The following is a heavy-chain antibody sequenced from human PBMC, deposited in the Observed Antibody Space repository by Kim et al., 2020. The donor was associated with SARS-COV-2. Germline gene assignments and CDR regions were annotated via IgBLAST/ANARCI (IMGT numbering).Heavy chain of an antibody. V-gene: IGHV5-51*01. CDR1: GYSFNTYW. CDR3: TRASGEGNYYYGIYV. D-gene: IGHD1-26*01. J-gene: IGHJ6*02. CDR2: IYPGDSET. Sequence: GESLKISCKGSGYSFNTYWIGWVRQMPGKGPEWMGFIYPGDSETKYSPSFQGRVTISVDKATSTAHLHWSSLKASDTANYYCTRASGEGNYYYGIYVWGQGTAVTVSS.